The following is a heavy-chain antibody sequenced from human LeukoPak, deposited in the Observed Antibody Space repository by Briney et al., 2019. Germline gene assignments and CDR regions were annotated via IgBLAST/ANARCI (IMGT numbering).Heavy chain of an antibody. CDR3: ARESEVSYAFDI. CDR2: IYHSETT. J-gene: IGHJ3*02. V-gene: IGHV4-38-2*02. CDR1: GYSISSGYY. D-gene: IGHD1-14*01. Sequence: SETLSLTCTVSGYSISSGYYWGWTRQPPGKGLEWIGSIYHSETTYYHPPLKSRVTISVDTSKHQFSLMLSSVTAADAAVYYCARESEVSYAFDIWGQGTMVTVSS.